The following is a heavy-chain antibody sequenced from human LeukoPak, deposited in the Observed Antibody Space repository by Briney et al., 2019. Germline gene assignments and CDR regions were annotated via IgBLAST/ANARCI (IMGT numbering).Heavy chain of an antibody. J-gene: IGHJ3*02. CDR2: IYYSGST. D-gene: IGHD3-3*01. Sequence: SQTLSLTCTVSGGSISSSSYYWGWIRQPPGKGLEWIGSIYYSGSTYYNPSLKSRVTISVDKSKNQFSLKLSSVTAADTAVYYCATLRPDAFDIWGQGTMVTVSS. V-gene: IGHV4-39*07. CDR1: GGSISSSSYY. CDR3: ATLRPDAFDI.